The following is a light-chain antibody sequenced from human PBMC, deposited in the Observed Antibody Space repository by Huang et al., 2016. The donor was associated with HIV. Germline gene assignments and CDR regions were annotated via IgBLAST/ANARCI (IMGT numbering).Light chain of an antibody. Sequence: EIVMTQSPATLSVSPGGGATLSCRASQNVRSNLAWYQQTPGQALRLLIYDTSTRASGVPARFSGSGSGTEFTLTISGLQSEEFAVYYCQQYDNWPPGLTFGGGTKVEI. CDR2: DTS. V-gene: IGKV3D-15*01. CDR3: QQYDNWPPGLT. CDR1: QNVRSN. J-gene: IGKJ4*01.